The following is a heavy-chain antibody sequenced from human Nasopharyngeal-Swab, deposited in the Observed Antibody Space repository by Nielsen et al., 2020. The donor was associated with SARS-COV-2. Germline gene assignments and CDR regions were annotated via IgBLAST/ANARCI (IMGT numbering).Heavy chain of an antibody. Sequence: GESLKISCAASGFTFISYSMNWVRQAPGKGLEWVSSISSSSSYIYYADSVKGRFTISRDNAKNSLYLQMNSLRAEDTAVYYCARDPDYDFWSGYSKSFDYWGQGTLVTVSS. V-gene: IGHV3-21*01. CDR1: GFTFISYS. D-gene: IGHD3-3*01. J-gene: IGHJ4*02. CDR2: ISSSSSYI. CDR3: ARDPDYDFWSGYSKSFDY.